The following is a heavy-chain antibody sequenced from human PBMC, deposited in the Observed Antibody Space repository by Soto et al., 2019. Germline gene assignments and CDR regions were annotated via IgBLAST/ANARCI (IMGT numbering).Heavy chain of an antibody. CDR2: VYYGGAIFYSGNI. D-gene: IGHD3-3*02. V-gene: IGHV4-39*01. CDR1: GDSISSSNSH. CDR3: VRYDRINMKPYSPEGFHI. J-gene: IGHJ3*02. Sequence: SDTLSLTCTVSGDSISSSNSHWGWTRQPPGKGLEYIGSVYYGGAIFYSGNIYYNPSLKSRVTVSVDTSKNQFSLRLSSVTAADTGVYYCVRYDRINMKPYSPEGFHIWGQGTMVTVSS.